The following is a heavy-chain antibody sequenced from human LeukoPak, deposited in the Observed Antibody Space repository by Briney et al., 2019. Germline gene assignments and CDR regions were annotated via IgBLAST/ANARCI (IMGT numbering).Heavy chain of an antibody. CDR1: GFTFSNYA. CDR3: AFGKAVAGDGPFDY. CDR2: ISGSGGST. D-gene: IGHD6-19*01. J-gene: IGHJ4*02. V-gene: IGHV3-23*01. Sequence: PGGSLRLSCAASGFTFSNYAMSWVRQAPGKGLEWVSTISGSGGSTYYADSVKGRFTISRDNSKNTLYLQMNSLRAEDTAVYYCAFGKAVAGDGPFDYWGQGTLVTVSS.